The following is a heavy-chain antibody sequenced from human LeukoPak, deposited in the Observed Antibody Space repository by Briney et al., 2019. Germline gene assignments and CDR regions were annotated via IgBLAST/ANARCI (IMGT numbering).Heavy chain of an antibody. Sequence: PGGSLRLSCVASGFTFSDYYMDWVRQAPGKGLEWVGRSRNKANSYTTEYRASVKGRFIISRDESKNSPYLQMNSLRAEDTAVYYCARPRVGATGWFDPWGQGTLVTVSS. V-gene: IGHV3-72*01. CDR3: ARPRVGATGWFDP. CDR1: GFTFSDYY. J-gene: IGHJ5*02. CDR2: SRNKANSYTT. D-gene: IGHD1-26*01.